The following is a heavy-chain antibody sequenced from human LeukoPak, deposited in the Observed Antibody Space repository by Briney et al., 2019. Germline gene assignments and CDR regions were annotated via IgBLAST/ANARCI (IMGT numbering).Heavy chain of an antibody. D-gene: IGHD3-10*01. J-gene: IGHJ3*02. V-gene: IGHV3-30*04. CDR2: ISYDGKKT. CDR3: GSGTYYEGSFDI. CDR1: GLIFSNYA. Sequence: PGGSLRLSCAAPGLIFSNYAMHWVRQAPGKGLEWVAVISYDGKKTYYADSVKGRFTISRDNSKNTLFLQMSSLRAEDTAVYYFGSGTYYEGSFDIWGQGTRVTVSS.